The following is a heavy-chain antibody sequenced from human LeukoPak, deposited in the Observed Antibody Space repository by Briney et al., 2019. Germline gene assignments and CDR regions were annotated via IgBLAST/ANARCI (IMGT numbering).Heavy chain of an antibody. D-gene: IGHD5-18*01. CDR2: ISGSGGST. V-gene: IGHV3-23*01. CDR3: AKLPRGYSYGCPD. CDR1: GFTLSSYA. J-gene: IGHJ4*02. Sequence: GGSLRLSCAASGFTLSSYAMSWVRQAPGKGLEWVSAISGSGGSTYYADSVKGRFTISRDNSKNTLYLQMNSLRAEDTAVYYCAKLPRGYSYGCPDWGQGTLVTVSS.